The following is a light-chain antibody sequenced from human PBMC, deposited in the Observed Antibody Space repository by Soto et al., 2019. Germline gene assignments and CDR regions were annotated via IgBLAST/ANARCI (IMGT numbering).Light chain of an antibody. Sequence: DIQMTQSPSSLSPSLGDSCANTFRAGQRIRSYLNWYQQKPGKAPNLLIYTASSLESGVPSRFSGSGSGTDFTLTISSLQPEDFATYFCQQSYSRPRTFGQGSKVDIK. J-gene: IGKJ1*01. CDR1: QRIRSY. CDR3: QQSYSRPRT. CDR2: TAS. V-gene: IGKV1-39*01.